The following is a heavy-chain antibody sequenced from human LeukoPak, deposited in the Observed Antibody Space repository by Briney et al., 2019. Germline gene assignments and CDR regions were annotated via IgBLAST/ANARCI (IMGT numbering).Heavy chain of an antibody. Sequence: ASVTVSCKASGYTFTSYAMNWVRQAPGQGLEWMGWINTNTGNPTYAQGFTGRFVFSLDTSVSTAYLQISSLKAEDTAVYYCARTCYDFWSGYETCFDYWGQGTLVTVSS. D-gene: IGHD3-3*01. J-gene: IGHJ4*02. CDR3: ARTCYDFWSGYETCFDY. V-gene: IGHV7-4-1*02. CDR1: GYTFTSYA. CDR2: INTNTGNP.